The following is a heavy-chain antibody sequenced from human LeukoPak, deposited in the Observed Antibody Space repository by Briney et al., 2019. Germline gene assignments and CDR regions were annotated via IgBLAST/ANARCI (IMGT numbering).Heavy chain of an antibody. CDR2: MNPNSGNT. J-gene: IGHJ4*02. V-gene: IGHV1-8*01. CDR1: GYTFTSYD. Sequence: ASVEVSCKASGYTFTSYDIYWVRQATGQGLEWMGWMNPNSGNTAYAQKFQGRVTLTRNTSISTAYMELSSLRSEDTAVYYCARGLRRGTVDYWGQGTLVTVSS. CDR3: ARGLRRGTVDY. D-gene: IGHD1-1*01.